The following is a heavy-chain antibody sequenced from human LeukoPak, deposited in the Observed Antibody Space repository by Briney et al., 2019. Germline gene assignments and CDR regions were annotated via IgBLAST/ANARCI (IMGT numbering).Heavy chain of an antibody. V-gene: IGHV4-34*01. J-gene: IGHJ5*02. Sequence: SETLSLTCTVSGASVGSAGYYWSWIRQPPGKGLEWIGEINHSGSTNYNPSLKSRVTISVDTSKNQFSLKLSSVTAADTAVYYCARARRRFDPWGQGTLVTVSS. CDR2: INHSGST. CDR1: GASVGSAGYY. CDR3: ARARRRFDP.